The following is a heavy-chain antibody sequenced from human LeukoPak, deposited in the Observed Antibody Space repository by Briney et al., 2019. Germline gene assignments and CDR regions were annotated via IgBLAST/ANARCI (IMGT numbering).Heavy chain of an antibody. CDR2: ISAYNGNT. CDR3: ARSFGVVNANWFDP. CDR1: GGTFSSYA. Sequence: GASVKVSCKASGGTFSSYAISWVRQAPGQGLEWMGWISAYNGNTNYAQKLQGRVTMTTDTSTSTAYMELGSLRSDDTAVYYCARSFGVVNANWFDPWGQGTLVTVSS. J-gene: IGHJ5*02. V-gene: IGHV1-18*01. D-gene: IGHD3-3*01.